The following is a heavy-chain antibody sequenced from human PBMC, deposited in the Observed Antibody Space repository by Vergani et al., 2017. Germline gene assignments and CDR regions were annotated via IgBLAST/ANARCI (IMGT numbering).Heavy chain of an antibody. V-gene: IGHV3-74*01. CDR2: IKSDGSIT. J-gene: IGHJ5*01. D-gene: IGHD5-12*01. CDR3: VRARCSGPCFMSNWFDS. Sequence: EVQLVESGGGLIHPGGSLRLSCEGSGFSFSGYWMHWVRQSPEKGLVWVSRIKSDGSITNDADSVKVRFTISRDNAKNTLYLEMNSLRGDDTAIYYCVRARCSGPCFMSNWFDSWGQGTLVTVSS. CDR1: GFSFSGYW.